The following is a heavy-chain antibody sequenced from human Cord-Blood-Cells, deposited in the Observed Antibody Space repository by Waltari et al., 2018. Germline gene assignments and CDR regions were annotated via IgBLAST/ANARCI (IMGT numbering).Heavy chain of an antibody. CDR1: GGTFNSYA. V-gene: IGHV1-69*09. D-gene: IGHD6-13*01. J-gene: IGHJ3*02. CDR3: ARSGEYSSSWGAFDI. CDR2: IIHIFGIA. Sequence: QVQLVQSGAEVKKPGSSVKVSCKAPGGTFNSYAISWGRKAPGQGLEWMGMIIHIFGIANYAHKFQGIVTITADKSPSTAYMELSSLRSDDTAVYYCARSGEYSSSWGAFDIWGQGTMVTVSS.